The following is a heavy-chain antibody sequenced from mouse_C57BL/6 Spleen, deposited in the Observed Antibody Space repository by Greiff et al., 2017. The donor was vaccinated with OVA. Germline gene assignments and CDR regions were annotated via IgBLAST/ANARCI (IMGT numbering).Heavy chain of an antibody. J-gene: IGHJ4*01. CDR3: ARETTAQATLYYAMDY. D-gene: IGHD3-2*02. CDR1: GYTFTSYW. V-gene: IGHV1-72*01. Sequence: QVQLQQPGAELVKPGASVKLSCKASGYTFTSYWMHWVKQRPGRGLEWIGRIDPNSGGTKYNEKFKSKATLTVDKPSSTAYMQLSSLTSEDSSVYYCARETTAQATLYYAMDYWGQGTSVTVSS. CDR2: IDPNSGGT.